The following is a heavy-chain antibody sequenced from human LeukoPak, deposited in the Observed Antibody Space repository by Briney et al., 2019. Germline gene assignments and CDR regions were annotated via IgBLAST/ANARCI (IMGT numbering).Heavy chain of an antibody. Sequence: GASVRVSCKASGYTFTGYYMHWVRQAPGQGLEWMGWINPNSGGTNYAQKFQGRVTMTRDTSISTAYMELSRLRSDDTAVYYCARDRLITVTTETRLYYYYGMDVWGQGTTVTVSS. CDR2: INPNSGGT. CDR3: ARDRLITVTTETRLYYYYGMDV. J-gene: IGHJ6*02. CDR1: GYTFTGYY. V-gene: IGHV1-2*02. D-gene: IGHD4-17*01.